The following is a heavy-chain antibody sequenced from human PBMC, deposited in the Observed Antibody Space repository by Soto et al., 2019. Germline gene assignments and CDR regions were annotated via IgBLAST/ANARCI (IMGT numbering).Heavy chain of an antibody. CDR1: GFTFSSYA. CDR3: AKELGGTPCWFDP. D-gene: IGHD1-26*01. Sequence: EVQLLESGGGLVQPGGSLRLSCAASGFTFSSYAMSWVRQAPGKGLEWVSAISGSGGSTYYADSVKGRFTISRDNSKNSRYLQKNSLRAEDMAVYYGAKELGGTPCWFDPWGQGTLVTVS. CDR2: ISGSGGST. V-gene: IGHV3-23*01. J-gene: IGHJ5*02.